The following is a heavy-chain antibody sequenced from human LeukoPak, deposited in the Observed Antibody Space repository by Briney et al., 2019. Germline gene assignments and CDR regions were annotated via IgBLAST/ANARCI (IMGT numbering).Heavy chain of an antibody. CDR2: ISGSGGST. Sequence: GGSLRLSCAASGFTFSNYAMSWVRQAPGKGLEWVSSISGSGGSTYYVDSVKGRFTISRDNSKNTLHLQMNILRAEDTAAYYCAKLGGDVAFWGQGTLVTVSS. CDR1: GFTFSNYA. D-gene: IGHD2-21*02. J-gene: IGHJ4*02. V-gene: IGHV3-23*01. CDR3: AKLGGDVAF.